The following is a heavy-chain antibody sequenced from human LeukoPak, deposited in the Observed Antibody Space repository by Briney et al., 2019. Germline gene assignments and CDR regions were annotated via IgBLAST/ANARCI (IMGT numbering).Heavy chain of an antibody. J-gene: IGHJ4*02. Sequence: GGSLRLSCAASGFTFSSYAMSWVRQAPGKGLEWVSGISGSGGGTGYADSVKGRFTISRDNSKNTLYLQMNSLRAEDTAAYYCAKDGSRDSWYYSDYGGQGALVTVS. V-gene: IGHV3-23*01. CDR2: ISGSGGGT. CDR3: AKDGSRDSWYYSDY. D-gene: IGHD6-13*01. CDR1: GFTFSSYA.